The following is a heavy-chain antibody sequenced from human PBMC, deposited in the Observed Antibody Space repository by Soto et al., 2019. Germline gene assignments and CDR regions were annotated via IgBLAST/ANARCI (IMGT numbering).Heavy chain of an antibody. CDR3: ARGRIAAQRRYYFDC. CDR2: IYYSGST. V-gene: IGHV4-31*03. Sequence: SETLSLTCTVSGGSISSGGYYWSWIRQHPGKGLEWIGYIYYSGSTYYNPSLKSRVTISVDTSKNQFSLKLSSVTAADTAVYYCARGRIAAQRRYYFDCWGQGTLVTVSS. D-gene: IGHD6-6*01. J-gene: IGHJ4*02. CDR1: GGSISSGGYY.